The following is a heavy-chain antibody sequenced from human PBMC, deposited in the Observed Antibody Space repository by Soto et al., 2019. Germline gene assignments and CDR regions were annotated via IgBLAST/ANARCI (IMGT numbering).Heavy chain of an antibody. Sequence: QVQLQQWGAGLLKPSETLSLTCAVYGGSFSGYYWSWIRQPPGKGLGWIGEINHSGSTNYNPALKSRVTIAVDTSKNQFSLKLSSVTAADTAVYYCARGQYSGSYGYWGQGTLVTVSS. V-gene: IGHV4-34*01. CDR2: INHSGST. CDR3: ARGQYSGSYGY. D-gene: IGHD1-26*01. J-gene: IGHJ4*02. CDR1: GGSFSGYY.